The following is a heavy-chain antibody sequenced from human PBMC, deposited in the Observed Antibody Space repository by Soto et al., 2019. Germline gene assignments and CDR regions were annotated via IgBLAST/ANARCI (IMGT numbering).Heavy chain of an antibody. V-gene: IGHV3-9*01. Sequence: EMQLVESGGGLVQPGMSLRLSCAASGFTFDDYAMYWVRQVPGKGLEWVSGISWNSGRIGYADAVKGRFTISRDNAKNSRYLQVNSLRPEDTALYYCTKARLWGGDGYNSYYDNAMDVWGQGTTVTVSS. CDR3: TKARLWGGDGYNSYYDNAMDV. CDR1: GFTFDDYA. CDR2: ISWNSGRI. J-gene: IGHJ6*02. D-gene: IGHD3-16*01.